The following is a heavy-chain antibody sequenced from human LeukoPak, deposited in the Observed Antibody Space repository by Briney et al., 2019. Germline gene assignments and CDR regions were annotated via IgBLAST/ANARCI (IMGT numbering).Heavy chain of an antibody. CDR1: GYTFTGYY. V-gene: IGHV1-2*02. J-gene: IGHJ4*02. CDR2: INPNSGGI. Sequence: GASVKVSCKASGYTFTGYYMHWVRQAPGQGLEWMGWINPNSGGINYAQKFQGRVTMTRDTSISTAYMELSRLRSDDTAVYYCARDPPSGYDSSGQGFDYWGQGTLVTVSS. D-gene: IGHD3-22*01. CDR3: ARDPPSGYDSSGQGFDY.